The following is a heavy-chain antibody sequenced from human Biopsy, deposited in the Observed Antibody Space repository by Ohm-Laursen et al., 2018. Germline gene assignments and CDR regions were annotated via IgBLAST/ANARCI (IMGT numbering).Heavy chain of an antibody. D-gene: IGHD3-3*01. CDR3: AKDPDFWRGGEGDF. V-gene: IGHV3-23*01. J-gene: IGHJ4*02. CDR1: GFTFPSFT. CDR2: ISGSGGNA. Sequence: SLRPSCTASGFTFPSFTMSWVRQAPGKGLQWVSGISGSGGNAYYADSARGRFNISRDNSKSRLYLQMTGLRAEDSALYYCAKDPDFWRGGEGDFWGRGTLVTVSS.